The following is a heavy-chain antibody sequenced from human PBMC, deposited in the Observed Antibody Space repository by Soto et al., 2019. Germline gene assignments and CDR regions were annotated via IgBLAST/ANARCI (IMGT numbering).Heavy chain of an antibody. V-gene: IGHV3-74*01. J-gene: IGHJ5*02. CDR1: GFTFSSYW. CDR2: INSAGSST. Sequence: EVQLVESGGGLVQPGGSLRLSCAASGFTFSSYWMHWVRQAPGKGLVWVSRINSAGSSTSYADSVKGRFTISRDNAKNTLYLQMNSLRAEDTAVYYCARVDLAYCGGDCYSPFDPWGQGTLVTVSS. CDR3: ARVDLAYCGGDCYSPFDP. D-gene: IGHD2-21*02.